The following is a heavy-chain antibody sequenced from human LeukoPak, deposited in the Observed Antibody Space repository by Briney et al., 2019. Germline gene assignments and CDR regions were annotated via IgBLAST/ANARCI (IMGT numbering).Heavy chain of an antibody. CDR1: VGSFSGYY. CDR2: INQSVST. D-gene: IGHD3-3*01. CDR3: AGGRTIFGVDFDY. Sequence: PSETLSLTCAVYVGSFSGYYWSWIRQPPGKGLEWIGEINQSVSTNYNPPLKSRVTISVDTSKNQFSLKLSSVTAADTAVYYCAGGRTIFGVDFDYWGQGTLVTVSS. J-gene: IGHJ4*02. V-gene: IGHV4-34*01.